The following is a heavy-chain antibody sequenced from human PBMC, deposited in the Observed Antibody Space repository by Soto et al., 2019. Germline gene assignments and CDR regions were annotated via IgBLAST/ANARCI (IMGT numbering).Heavy chain of an antibody. D-gene: IGHD3-9*01. CDR1: GYTFTSYG. CDR2: ISAYNGNT. CDR3: ARDTYYDILTDYFQHPYYMDV. J-gene: IGHJ6*03. V-gene: IGHV1-18*01. Sequence: QVQLVQSGAEVKKPGASVKVSCKASGYTFTSYGISWVRQAPGQGLEWMGWISAYNGNTNYEQKLQGRVTMTTDKPTSTAYRQLRRLRSDDTAVYSCARDTYYDILTDYFQHPYYMDVWGKGTTVTVTS.